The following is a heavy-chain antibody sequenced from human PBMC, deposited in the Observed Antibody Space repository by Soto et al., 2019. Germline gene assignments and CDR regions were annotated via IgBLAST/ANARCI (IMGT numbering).Heavy chain of an antibody. CDR2: IIPALDSP. CDR1: GGTFNSYA. J-gene: IGHJ4*02. V-gene: IGHV1-69*06. D-gene: IGHD1-26*01. Sequence: QVPLVQSGAEVQKPGSSVKVSCKAAGGTFNSYAIFWVRQAPGQGLEWMGGIIPALDSPHYAQSFQGRLTLSADMSTSTAHMDLSSLRSADTAVYYCARGGAGYLDLWGQGTLVTVSS. CDR3: ARGGAGYLDL.